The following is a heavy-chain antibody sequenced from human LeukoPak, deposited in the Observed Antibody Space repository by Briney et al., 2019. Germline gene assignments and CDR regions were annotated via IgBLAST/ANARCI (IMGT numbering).Heavy chain of an antibody. Sequence: PGGSLRLSCAASGFTFSTYGMTWVRQAPGKGLEWVSAISGSGGSTYYADSVKGRFTISRDNSKNTLYLQMNSLRAEDTAVYYCAKDMAYYYDSSGYYYFDYWGQGTLVTVSS. CDR1: GFTFSTYG. CDR2: ISGSGGST. J-gene: IGHJ4*02. CDR3: AKDMAYYYDSSGYYYFDY. V-gene: IGHV3-23*01. D-gene: IGHD3-22*01.